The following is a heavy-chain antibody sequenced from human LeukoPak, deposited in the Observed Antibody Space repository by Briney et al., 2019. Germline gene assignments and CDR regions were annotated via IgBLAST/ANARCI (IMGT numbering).Heavy chain of an antibody. CDR3: ARDDSRSGWFDP. D-gene: IGHD3-22*01. CDR1: GGSISSGDYY. Sequence: PSGTLSLTCTVSGGSISSGDYYWSWIRQPPGKGLEWIGYIYYSGSTYYNPSLKSRVIISVDMSKNQFSLKLSSVTAADTAVYYCARDDSRSGWFDPWGQGTLVTVSS. J-gene: IGHJ5*02. V-gene: IGHV4-30-4*01. CDR2: IYYSGST.